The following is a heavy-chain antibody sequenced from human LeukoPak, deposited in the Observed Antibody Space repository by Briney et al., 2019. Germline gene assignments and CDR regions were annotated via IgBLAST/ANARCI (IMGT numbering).Heavy chain of an antibody. CDR1: GFTFSTYS. Sequence: PGGSLRLSCAASGFTFSTYSMNWVRQAPGKGLEWVSYISSSSVTIYYADSVKGRFTISRDNAKNPLYLQMNSLRAEDTDVYYCARGGLSSAASFDYWGQGTLVTVSS. D-gene: IGHD6-19*01. CDR3: ARGGLSSAASFDY. V-gene: IGHV3-48*01. J-gene: IGHJ4*02. CDR2: ISSSSVTI.